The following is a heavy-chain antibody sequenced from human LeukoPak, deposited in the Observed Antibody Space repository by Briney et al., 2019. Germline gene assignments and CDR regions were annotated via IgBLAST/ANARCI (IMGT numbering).Heavy chain of an antibody. Sequence: GRSLRLSCAASGFTFSTYAMHWVRQAPGKGLEWVAFIRYDGSNKYYADSVKGRFTISRDNSKNTLYLQMNSLRAEDTAVYYCAKDITDLAAAGTGYYYYYMDVWGKGTTVTVSS. CDR1: GFTFSTYA. V-gene: IGHV3-30*02. CDR2: IRYDGSNK. D-gene: IGHD6-13*01. J-gene: IGHJ6*03. CDR3: AKDITDLAAAGTGYYYYYMDV.